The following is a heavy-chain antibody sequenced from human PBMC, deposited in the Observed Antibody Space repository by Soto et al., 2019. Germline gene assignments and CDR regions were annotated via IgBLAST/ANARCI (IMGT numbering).Heavy chain of an antibody. V-gene: IGHV3-33*01. CDR2: IWYDGSNK. Sequence: PGGSLRLSCAASGFTFSSYGMHWVRQAPGKGLEWVAVIWYDGSNKYYADSVKGRFTISRDNSKNTLYLQMNSLRDEDTSVYYCARVVDYYDPYYYYGMDVWGQGTTVTVSS. CDR3: ARVVDYYDPYYYYGMDV. J-gene: IGHJ6*02. D-gene: IGHD3-22*01. CDR1: GFTFSSYG.